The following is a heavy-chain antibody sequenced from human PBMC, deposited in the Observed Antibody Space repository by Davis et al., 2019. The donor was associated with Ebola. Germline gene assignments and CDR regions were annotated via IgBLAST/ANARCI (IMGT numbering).Heavy chain of an antibody. D-gene: IGHD6-13*01. CDR2: IIPIFGTA. CDR1: GGTFSSYA. V-gene: IGHV1-69*13. J-gene: IGHJ4*02. Sequence: SVKVSCKASGGTFSSYAISWVRQAPGQGLEWMGGIIPIFGTANYAQKFQGRVTITADESTSTAYMELSSLRSEDTAVYYCARGMYSSSWYVGGFFDYWGQGTLVTVSS. CDR3: ARGMYSSSWYVGGFFDY.